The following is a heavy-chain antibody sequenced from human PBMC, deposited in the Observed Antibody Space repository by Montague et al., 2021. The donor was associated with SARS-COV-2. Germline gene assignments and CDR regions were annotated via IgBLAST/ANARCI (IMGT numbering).Heavy chain of an antibody. CDR1: GGSIRTTSFY. J-gene: IGHJ4*02. CDR2: IYYSGTT. Sequence: SETLSLTCTVSGGSIRTTSFYWGWIRQPPGKGLEWVGSIYYSGTTYYNSSLMSRVTISIDTSKNHFSLKLRSVTAADTAIYYCASPGGYFGHWGQGALVTVSS. V-gene: IGHV4-39*02. D-gene: IGHD1-14*01. CDR3: ASPGGYFGH.